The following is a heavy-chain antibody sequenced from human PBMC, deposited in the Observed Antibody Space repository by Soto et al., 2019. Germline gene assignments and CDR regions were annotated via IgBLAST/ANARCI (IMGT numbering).Heavy chain of an antibody. D-gene: IGHD3-10*01. Sequence: PSETLSLTCTVSGGSISSYYWSWIRQPPGKGLEWIGYIYYSGSTNYNPSLKSRVTISVDTSKNQFSLKLSSVTAADTAVYYCERGEVGGFGSKRNGFDPWGLGTLVTV. V-gene: IGHV4-59*01. CDR3: ERGEVGGFGSKRNGFDP. CDR2: IYYSGST. CDR1: GGSISSYY. J-gene: IGHJ5*02.